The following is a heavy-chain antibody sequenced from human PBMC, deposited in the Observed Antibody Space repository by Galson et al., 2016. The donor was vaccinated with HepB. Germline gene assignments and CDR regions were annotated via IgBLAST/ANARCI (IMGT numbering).Heavy chain of an antibody. V-gene: IGHV4-61*09. J-gene: IGHJ5*02. CDR3: ARDLGTLDP. CDR2: IYSSGKT. D-gene: IGHD1-1*01. Sequence: QPPGEGLEWIGHIYSSGKTNYNPSFKSRVTMSVDMSKNRISLQLKSVTAADTAVYYCARDLGTLDPWGQGTLVTVSS.